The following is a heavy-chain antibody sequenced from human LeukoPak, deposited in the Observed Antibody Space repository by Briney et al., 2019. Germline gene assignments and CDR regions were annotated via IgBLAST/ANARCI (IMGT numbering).Heavy chain of an antibody. V-gene: IGHV3-21*03. D-gene: IGHD3-10*01. CDR2: ISSSSSYI. CDR1: GFTFSSYS. Sequence: GGSLRLSCAASGFTFSSYSMNWVRQAPGKGLEWVSSISSSSSYIYYADSVKGRFTISRDNAKNSLYLQMNSLRAEDTAVYYCARVYGSGSSDDAFDIWGQGTMVTVSS. CDR3: ARVYGSGSSDDAFDI. J-gene: IGHJ3*02.